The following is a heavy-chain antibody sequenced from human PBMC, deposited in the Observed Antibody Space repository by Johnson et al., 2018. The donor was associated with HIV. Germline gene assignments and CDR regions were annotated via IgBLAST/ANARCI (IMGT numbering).Heavy chain of an antibody. D-gene: IGHD2-21*02. J-gene: IGHJ3*02. CDR2: ISYDGSNK. Sequence: QVQLVESGGGLIQPGGSLRLSCAASGFRFTNYWMSWVRQAPGKGLEWVAVISYDGSNKYYADSVKGRFTISRDNSKNTLYLQMSSLRAEDTAVYYCAKDLVVTAPGAFDICGQGTMVTVSS. CDR3: AKDLVVTAPGAFDI. CDR1: GFRFTNYW. V-gene: IGHV3-30*18.